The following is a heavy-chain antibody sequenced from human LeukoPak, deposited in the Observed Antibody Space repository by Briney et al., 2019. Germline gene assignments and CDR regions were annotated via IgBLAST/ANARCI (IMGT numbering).Heavy chain of an antibody. CDR2: INWNGGST. V-gene: IGHV3-20*04. J-gene: IGHJ4*02. Sequence: GSLRLSCAGSGFTFDDYGMRWVRQAPKKGLEWVSGINWNGGSTGYADSVKGRFTISRDNAKNSLYLQMNSLRAEDTAVYYCARVRGSYGPSAPFDYWGQGTLVTVSS. D-gene: IGHD1-26*01. CDR3: ARVRGSYGPSAPFDY. CDR1: GFTFDDYG.